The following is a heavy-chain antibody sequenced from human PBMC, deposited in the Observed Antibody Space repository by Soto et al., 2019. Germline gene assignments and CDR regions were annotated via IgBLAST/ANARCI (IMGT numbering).Heavy chain of an antibody. CDR3: ARARAPYSNKDAFDI. CDR1: GFTFSSYG. D-gene: IGHD6-13*01. J-gene: IGHJ3*02. Sequence: GGSLRLSCAASGFTFSSYGMHWVRQAPGKGLEWVAVIWYDGSNKYYADSVKGRFTISRDNSKNTLYLQMNSLRAEDTAVYYCARARAPYSNKDAFDIWGQGTMVTVSS. CDR2: IWYDGSNK. V-gene: IGHV3-33*08.